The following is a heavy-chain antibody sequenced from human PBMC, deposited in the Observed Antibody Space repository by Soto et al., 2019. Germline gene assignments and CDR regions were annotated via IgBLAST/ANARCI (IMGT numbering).Heavy chain of an antibody. V-gene: IGHV1-46*01. CDR1: GYAFTNNY. J-gene: IGHJ4*02. Sequence: QVQLVQSGAEVKKPGASVRVSCKTFGYAFTNNYVHWLRQAPGQGLEWMGRINPSGGDTIYSQKFRGRVTMSRDTYTSTVYMDLSSLRSEDAAVYFCARETELAVVWGTYRPPSYFDSWGQGVRITASS. CDR2: INPSGGDT. CDR3: ARETELAVVWGTYRPPSYFDS. D-gene: IGHD3-16*02.